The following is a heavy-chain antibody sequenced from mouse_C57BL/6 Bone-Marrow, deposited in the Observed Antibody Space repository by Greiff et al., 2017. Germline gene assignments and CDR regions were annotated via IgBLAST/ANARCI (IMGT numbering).Heavy chain of an antibody. CDR1: GFTFTDYY. CDR2: IRNKANGYTT. Sequence: EVKLVESGGGLVQPGGSLSLSCAASGFTFTDYYMSWVRQPPGKALEWLGFIRNKANGYTTEYSASVKGRFTISRDNSQSILYLQMNALRAEDSATYYCARCPYESYYYDAMDYWGQGTSATVSS. D-gene: IGHD1-1*01. CDR3: ARCPYESYYYDAMDY. V-gene: IGHV7-3*01. J-gene: IGHJ4*01.